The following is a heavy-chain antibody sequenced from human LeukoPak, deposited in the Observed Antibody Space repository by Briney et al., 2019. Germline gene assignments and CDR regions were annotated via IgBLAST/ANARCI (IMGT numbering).Heavy chain of an antibody. CDR2: NYTSGST. Sequence: PSQTLSLTCTVSGASISSGVYYWSWIRQPAGKGLEWIGRNYTSGSTNYNPSLKSRVTMSVDTSKNQFSLKLSSVTAADTAVYYCARVGSSGWYSHYYYYMDVWGKGTTVAISS. CDR1: GASISSGVYY. D-gene: IGHD6-19*01. J-gene: IGHJ6*03. CDR3: ARVGSSGWYSHYYYYMDV. V-gene: IGHV4-61*02.